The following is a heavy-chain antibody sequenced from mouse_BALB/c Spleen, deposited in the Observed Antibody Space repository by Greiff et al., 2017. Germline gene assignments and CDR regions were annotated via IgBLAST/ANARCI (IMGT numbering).Heavy chain of an antibody. J-gene: IGHJ3*01. CDR3: TRMGY. CDR2: INPSNGGT. Sequence: QVQLKQSGAELVKPGASVKLSCKASGYTFTSYYMYWVKQRPGQGLEWIGEINPSNGGTNFNEKFKSKATLTVDKSSSTAYMQLSSLTSEDSAVYYCTRMGYWGQGTLVTVSA. CDR1: GYTFTSYY. V-gene: IGHV1S81*02.